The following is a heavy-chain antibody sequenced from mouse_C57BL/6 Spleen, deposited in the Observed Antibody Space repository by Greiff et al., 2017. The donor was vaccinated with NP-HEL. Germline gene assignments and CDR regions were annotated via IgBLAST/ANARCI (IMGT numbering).Heavy chain of an antibody. Sequence: EVQLQQSGPELVKPGASVKISCKASGYTFTDYYMNWVKQSHGKSLEWIGDINPNNGGTSYNQKFKGKATLTVDKSSSTAYMGLRSLTSEDSAVYYCARGDQRYYFDYWGQGTTLTVSS. CDR2: INPNNGGT. CDR3: ARGDQRYYFDY. CDR1: GYTFTDYY. J-gene: IGHJ2*01. V-gene: IGHV1-26*01.